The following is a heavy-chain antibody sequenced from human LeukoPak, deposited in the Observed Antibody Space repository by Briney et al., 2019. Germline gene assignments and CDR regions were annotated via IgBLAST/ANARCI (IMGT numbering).Heavy chain of an antibody. D-gene: IGHD3-22*01. CDR3: ARDMDYYDSSGETDY. J-gene: IGHJ4*02. V-gene: IGHV1-2*02. Sequence: ASVKVSCKASGYTFTGYYMHWVRQAPGQGLEWMGWINPNSGGTNYAQEFQGRVTMTRDTSISTAYMELSRLRSDDTAVYYCARDMDYYDSSGETDYWGQGTLVTVSS. CDR1: GYTFTGYY. CDR2: INPNSGGT.